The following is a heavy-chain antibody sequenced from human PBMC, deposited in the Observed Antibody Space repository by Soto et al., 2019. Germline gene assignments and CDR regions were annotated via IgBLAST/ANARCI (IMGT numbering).Heavy chain of an antibody. CDR1: GFTFSSYA. V-gene: IGHV3-23*01. D-gene: IGHD5-18*01. J-gene: IGHJ6*02. CDR2: ISGSGGST. Sequence: PLGSLRLSCAASGFTFSSYAMSWVRQAPGKGLEWVSAISGSGGSTYYADSVKGRFTISRDNSKNTLYLQMNSLRAEDTAVYYCAKDTTVDTAMVTPNGMDVWGQGTTVTVSS. CDR3: AKDTTVDTAMVTPNGMDV.